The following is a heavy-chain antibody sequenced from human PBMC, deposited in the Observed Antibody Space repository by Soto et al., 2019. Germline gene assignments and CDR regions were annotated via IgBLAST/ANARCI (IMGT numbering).Heavy chain of an antibody. D-gene: IGHD6-13*01. V-gene: IGHV4-39*01. CDR3: ARCIAALKLGIKFDP. Sequence: TSEPQTHTGAVSDGESRSTGDYCVWINEPRGKGLEWIGSIYYSGSTYYNPSLKSRVTISVDTSKNQFSLKLSSVTAADTAVYYCARCIAALKLGIKFDPWGQGILVTGSS. J-gene: IGHJ5*02. CDR1: DGESRSTGDY. CDR2: IYYSGST.